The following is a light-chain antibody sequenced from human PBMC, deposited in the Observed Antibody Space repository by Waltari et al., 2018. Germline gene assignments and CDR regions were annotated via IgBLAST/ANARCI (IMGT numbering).Light chain of an antibody. J-gene: IGKJ5*01. V-gene: IGKV1-39*01. CDR1: QSSSDY. CDR3: QQSYS. CDR2: AAS. Sequence: DIQMTQSPSSLSASVGDRVTITCRASQSSSDYLNWFQQKPGKDPKLLIYAASTLQSGVPSRFRGSGAGTDFALTISSLQPEDFATYYCQQSYSFGQGTRLEI.